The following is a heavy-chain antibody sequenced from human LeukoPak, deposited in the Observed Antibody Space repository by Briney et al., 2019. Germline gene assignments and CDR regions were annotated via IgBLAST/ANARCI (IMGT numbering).Heavy chain of an antibody. D-gene: IGHD3-22*01. CDR1: GGSISSYY. V-gene: IGHV4-59*01. Sequence: SETLSLTCTVSGGSISSYYWSWIRQPPGKGLEWIGYIYYSGSTNYNPSLKGRVTISVDTSKNQFSLKLSSVTAADTAVYYCARGLRDYYYDSSGYVGWFDPWGQGTLVTVSS. CDR2: IYYSGST. CDR3: ARGLRDYYYDSSGYVGWFDP. J-gene: IGHJ5*02.